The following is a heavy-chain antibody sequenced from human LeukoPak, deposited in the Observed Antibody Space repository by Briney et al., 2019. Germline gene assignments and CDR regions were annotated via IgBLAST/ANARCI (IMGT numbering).Heavy chain of an antibody. Sequence: GGSLRLSCAASGFTFSSYAMSWVRQAPGKGLEWVSGISGSGGTTYYGDSVKGRFTISRDSSKNTVYLQMNSLRAEDTAKYYCAKVGSKRYYFDCWGQGTLVAVSS. CDR1: GFTFSSYA. CDR2: ISGSGGTT. J-gene: IGHJ4*02. CDR3: AKVGSKRYYFDC. D-gene: IGHD3-10*01. V-gene: IGHV3-23*01.